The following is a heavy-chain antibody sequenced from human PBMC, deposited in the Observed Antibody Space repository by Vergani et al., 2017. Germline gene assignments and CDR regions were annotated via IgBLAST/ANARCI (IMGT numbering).Heavy chain of an antibody. CDR3: ARDGNCNDAYYYYYGMDV. J-gene: IGHJ6*02. D-gene: IGHD1-1*01. Sequence: EVQLVESGGGLVQPGGSLRLSCAASGFTFSSYEMNWVRQAPGKGLEWVSYISSSGSTIYYADSVKGRFTISRDNAKNSLYLQMNSLRAVDTAVYYCARDGNCNDAYYYYYGMDVWGQGTTVTVSS. CDR1: GFTFSSYE. CDR2: ISSSGSTI. V-gene: IGHV3-48*03.